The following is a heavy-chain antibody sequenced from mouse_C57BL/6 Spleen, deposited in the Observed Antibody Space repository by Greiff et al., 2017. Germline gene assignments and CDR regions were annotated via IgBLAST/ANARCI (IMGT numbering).Heavy chain of an antibody. V-gene: IGHV1-82*01. J-gene: IGHJ3*01. Sequence: QVQLQQSGPELVKPGASVKISCKASGYAFSSSWMNWVKQRPGKGLEWIGRIYPGDGDTNYNGKFKGKATLTADKSSSTAYMQLSSLTSEDSAVYFCARLDYDGAWFAYWGQGTLVTVSA. CDR3: ARLDYDGAWFAY. CDR1: GYAFSSSW. D-gene: IGHD2-4*01. CDR2: IYPGDGDT.